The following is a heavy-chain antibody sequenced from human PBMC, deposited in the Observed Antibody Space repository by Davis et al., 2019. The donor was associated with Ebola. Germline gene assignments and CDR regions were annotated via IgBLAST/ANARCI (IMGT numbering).Heavy chain of an antibody. Sequence: MPSETLSLTCTVSGGSISSYYWSWIRQPPGKGLEWIGYIYYSGSTNYNPSLKSRVTISVDTSKNQFSLKLSSVTAADTAVYYCAFVGVNTKGDARDIWGQGTKVIVSS. CDR2: IYYSGST. CDR3: AFVGVNTKGDARDI. D-gene: IGHD1-26*01. CDR1: GGSISSYY. J-gene: IGHJ3*02. V-gene: IGHV4-59*12.